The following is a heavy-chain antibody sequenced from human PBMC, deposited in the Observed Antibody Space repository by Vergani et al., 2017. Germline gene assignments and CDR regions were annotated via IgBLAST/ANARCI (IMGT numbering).Heavy chain of an antibody. V-gene: IGHV3-23*03. Sequence: EVQLLESGGGLVQTGGSLRLSCAASGFTFSSYAMSWVRQAPGKGLEWVSVIYSGGSSTYYADSVKGRFTISRDNSKNTLYLQMNSLRAEDTAVYYCAKGRGGKLGAFDIWGQGTMVTVSS. CDR2: IYSGGSST. CDR1: GFTFSSYA. J-gene: IGHJ3*02. D-gene: IGHD3-10*01. CDR3: AKGRGGKLGAFDI.